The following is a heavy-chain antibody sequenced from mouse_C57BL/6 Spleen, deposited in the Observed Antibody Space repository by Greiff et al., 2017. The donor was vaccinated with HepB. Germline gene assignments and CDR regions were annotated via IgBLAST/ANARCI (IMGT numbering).Heavy chain of an antibody. Sequence: VKLQESGAELARPGASVKLSCKASGYTFTSYGISWVKQRTGQGLEWIGEIYPRSGNTYYNEKFKGKATLTADKSSSTAYMELRSLTSEDSAVYFCARYWDVAYWGQGTLVTVSA. V-gene: IGHV1-81*01. CDR3: ARYWDVAY. D-gene: IGHD4-1*01. CDR1: GYTFTSYG. CDR2: IYPRSGNT. J-gene: IGHJ3*01.